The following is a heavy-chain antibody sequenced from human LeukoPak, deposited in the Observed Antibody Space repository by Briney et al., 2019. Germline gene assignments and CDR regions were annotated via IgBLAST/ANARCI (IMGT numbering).Heavy chain of an antibody. D-gene: IGHD6-19*01. CDR3: ARDQGWRFDL. J-gene: IGHJ4*02. Sequence: ASVTVSCKASVYTFTAYYIHWVRQAPGQGLEWMGLINPNSGATTYAHRFQGRVTMTRDTSIRTVYMDLSRLRSDDTAMYYCARDQGWRFDLWGQGTLVTVSS. V-gene: IGHV1-2*02. CDR1: VYTFTAYY. CDR2: INPNSGAT.